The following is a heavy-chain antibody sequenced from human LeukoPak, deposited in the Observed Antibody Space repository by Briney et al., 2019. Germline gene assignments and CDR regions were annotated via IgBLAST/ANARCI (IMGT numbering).Heavy chain of an antibody. D-gene: IGHD3-9*01. CDR1: GGTLSDHV. Sequence: SVKVSCKASGGTLSDHVISWVRQAPGHGLEWMGGIIPLKGTSKLTQKLQDRATISADESTNTVYMEVRSLRSEDTALYYCATYDVLTGFEYWGQGTLVIVSS. J-gene: IGHJ4*02. CDR2: IIPLKGTS. V-gene: IGHV1-69*01. CDR3: ATYDVLTGFEY.